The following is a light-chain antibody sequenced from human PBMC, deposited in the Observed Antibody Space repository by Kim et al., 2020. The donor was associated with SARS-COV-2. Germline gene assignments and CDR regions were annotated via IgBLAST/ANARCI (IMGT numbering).Light chain of an antibody. V-gene: IGLV3-19*01. CDR2: GKN. Sequence: SSELTQDPAVSVALGQTVRITCRGDSLRSYYASWYQQKPGQAPVLVIYGKNNRPSGIPDRFSGSSSGNTASLTITGAQAEDEADYYCNSRDSSGNPVVFG. CDR1: SLRSYY. CDR3: NSRDSSGNPVV. J-gene: IGLJ2*01.